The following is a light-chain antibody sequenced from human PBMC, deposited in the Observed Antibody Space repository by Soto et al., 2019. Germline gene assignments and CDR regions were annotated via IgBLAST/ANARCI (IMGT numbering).Light chain of an antibody. Sequence: QSALTQPASVSGSPGQSITISCTGTSSDVGGYNYVSWYQQHPGKAPKLMIYDVSYRPSGVSNRFSGSKSGNTASLTISGLQAEDEADYYCSSYTSSSTLEGVFGTGTKVTVL. CDR1: SSDVGGYNY. J-gene: IGLJ1*01. CDR2: DVS. CDR3: SSYTSSSTLEGV. V-gene: IGLV2-14*01.